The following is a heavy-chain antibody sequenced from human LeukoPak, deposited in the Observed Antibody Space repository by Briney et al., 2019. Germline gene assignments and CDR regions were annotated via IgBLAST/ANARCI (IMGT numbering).Heavy chain of an antibody. J-gene: IGHJ5*02. D-gene: IGHD2-2*01. CDR1: GFTFSSYA. Sequence: GGSPRLSCAASGFTFSSYAMTWVRQSPGKGLEWVSFISQSGGRSTDYADSVKGRFTISRDNSNNTLYLQMNSLRAEDTALYYCARDLGCSTTSCRYNWFDPWGQGTLVTVSS. CDR3: ARDLGCSTTSCRYNWFDP. V-gene: IGHV3-23*01. CDR2: ISQSGGRST.